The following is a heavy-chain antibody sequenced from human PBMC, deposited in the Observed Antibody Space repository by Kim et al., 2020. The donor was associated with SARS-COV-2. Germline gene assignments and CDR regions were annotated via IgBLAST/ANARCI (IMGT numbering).Heavy chain of an antibody. D-gene: IGHD2-15*01. Sequence: GGSLRLSCAASGFTFSSYGMHWVRQAPGKGLEWVAVIWYDGSNKYYADSVKGRFTISRDNSKNTLYLQMNSMRAEDTAVYYCARVGPRGYCSGGSCLYYYGRDVWGRGTTVTVSS. CDR2: IWYDGSNK. CDR1: GFTFSSYG. V-gene: IGHV3-33*01. CDR3: ARVGPRGYCSGGSCLYYYGRDV. J-gene: IGHJ6*02.